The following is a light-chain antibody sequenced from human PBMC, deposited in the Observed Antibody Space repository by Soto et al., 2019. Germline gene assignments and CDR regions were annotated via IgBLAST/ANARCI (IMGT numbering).Light chain of an antibody. CDR3: QQTYSTPRGA. V-gene: IGKV1-39*01. Sequence: DIQMTQSPSSLSASVGDRVTITCRASESISNNLNWYQQKPGKAPKLLIYAASTLQSGVPSRFSGGGSGTDFTLTIGSLRPEDFTTYYCQQTYSTPRGAFGQGTKVDIK. J-gene: IGKJ1*01. CDR2: AAS. CDR1: ESISNN.